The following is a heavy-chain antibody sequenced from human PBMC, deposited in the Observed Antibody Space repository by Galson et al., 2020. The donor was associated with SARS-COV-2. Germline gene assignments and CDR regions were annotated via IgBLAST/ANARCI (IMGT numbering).Heavy chain of an antibody. J-gene: IGHJ6*02. D-gene: IGHD6-19*01. CDR3: ARAPVAVAGDYYYYYGMDV. CDR1: GFTFSDYY. CDR2: ISSSGSTK. V-gene: IGHV3-11*04. Sequence: NSGGSLRLSCAASGFTFSDYYMSWIRQAPGKGLEWVSYISSSGSTKYYADSVKGRFTISRDNSKNTLYLQMNSLRAEDTAVYYCARAPVAVAGDYYYYYGMDVWGQGTTVTVSS.